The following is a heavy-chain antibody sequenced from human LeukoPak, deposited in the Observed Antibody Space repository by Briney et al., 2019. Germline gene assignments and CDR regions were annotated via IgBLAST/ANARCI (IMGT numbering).Heavy chain of an antibody. CDR2: MNSHSGNT. J-gene: IGHJ5*02. V-gene: IGHV1-8*01. D-gene: IGHD6-13*01. CDR3: ARYGRDGSSWYEGWFDP. CDR1: GYTFTSYD. Sequence: ASVKVSCKTSGYTFTSYDINWVRQAPGQGLEWMGWMNSHSGNTGSAQKFQGRLTLTRDTSISTAYMELRDLRSEDTAVYYCARYGRDGSSWYEGWFDPWGQGTLVTVSS.